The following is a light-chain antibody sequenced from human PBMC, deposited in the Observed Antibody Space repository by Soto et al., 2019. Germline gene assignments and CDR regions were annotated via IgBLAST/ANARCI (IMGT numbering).Light chain of an antibody. J-gene: IGKJ4*01. CDR2: PAS. CDR1: QGIGSW. CDR3: LQANNFPVT. Sequence: DIQMTQSPSFVSASIGDRVTITCRASQGIGSWLAWYQQVPGRAPRLLIFPASPFQSGVSSRFRGSGSGTDSTLTITSLQPEDFATYFCLQANNFPVTFGEGTKVEMK. V-gene: IGKV1-12*01.